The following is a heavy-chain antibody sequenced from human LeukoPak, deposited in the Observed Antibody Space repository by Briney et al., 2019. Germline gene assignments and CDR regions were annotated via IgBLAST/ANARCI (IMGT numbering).Heavy chain of an antibody. CDR2: VWFDGSDK. J-gene: IGHJ4*02. CDR3: ARARGVSSWFYFDY. Sequence: PGGSLRLSCTASGFTFGDYAMSWVRQAPDKGLEWVAVVWFDGSDKYYGDSVKGRFTISRDNSKNTLSLQMNSLRAEDTAVYYCARARGVSSWFYFDYWGQGTLVTVSS. D-gene: IGHD6-13*01. V-gene: IGHV3-33*08. CDR1: GFTFGDYA.